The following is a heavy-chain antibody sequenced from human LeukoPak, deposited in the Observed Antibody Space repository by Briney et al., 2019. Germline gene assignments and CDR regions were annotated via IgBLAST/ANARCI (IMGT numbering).Heavy chain of an antibody. CDR2: IYHSGST. Sequence: SETLSLTCAVXGGXXXXXXYSWSWIXXXXXXXXXXIGYIYHSGSTYYNPSLKSRVTISVDRSKNQFSLKLSSVTAADTAVYYCARGQWELPTLFDYWGQGTLVTVSS. D-gene: IGHD1-26*01. V-gene: IGHV4-30-2*01. CDR1: GGXXXXXXYS. CDR3: ARGQWELPTLFDY. J-gene: IGHJ4*02.